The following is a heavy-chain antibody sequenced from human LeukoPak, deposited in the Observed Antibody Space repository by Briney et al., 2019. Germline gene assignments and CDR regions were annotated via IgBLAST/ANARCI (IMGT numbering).Heavy chain of an antibody. J-gene: IGHJ4*02. CDR3: ASSYYYDSSGYPDY. D-gene: IGHD3-22*01. V-gene: IGHV5-51*01. CDR2: IYPGDSDT. Sequence: GASLQISCKGSGYIFTSYWIGWVRQMPGKGLEWMGIIYPGDSDTRYSPSFQGQVTISADKSISTAYLQWSSLKASDTAMYYCASSYYYDSSGYPDYWGQGTLVTVSS. CDR1: GYIFTSYW.